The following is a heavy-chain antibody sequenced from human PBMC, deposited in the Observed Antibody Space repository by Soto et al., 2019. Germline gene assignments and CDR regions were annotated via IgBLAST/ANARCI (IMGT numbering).Heavy chain of an antibody. CDR2: IIPIFGTA. D-gene: IGHD6-19*01. J-gene: IGHJ4*02. CDR3: AEEAVAGIRYFDY. CDR1: GGTFSIYA. Sequence: GASVKVSCTASGGTFSIYAISWVRQAPGQGLEWMGGIIPIFGTANYAQKFQGRVTITADESTSTAYMELSSLRSEDTAVYYCAEEAVAGIRYFDYWGQGTLVTVSS. V-gene: IGHV1-69*13.